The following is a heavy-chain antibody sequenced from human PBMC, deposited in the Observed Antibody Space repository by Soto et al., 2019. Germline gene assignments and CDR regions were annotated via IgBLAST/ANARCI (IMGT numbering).Heavy chain of an antibody. Sequence: EVQLVESGGRVVQPGGSLRLSCAASGFSFRGYEMNWVRQAPGKGLEWLSYISKSSTTIYYADSVEGRFTTSRDNARKFLYLQMNSPRVEDTAIYYCVRDDYDCGWNWGRGTLVTVSS. CDR1: GFSFRGYE. V-gene: IGHV3-48*03. D-gene: IGHD6-19*01. CDR2: ISKSSTTI. CDR3: VRDDYDCGWN. J-gene: IGHJ4*02.